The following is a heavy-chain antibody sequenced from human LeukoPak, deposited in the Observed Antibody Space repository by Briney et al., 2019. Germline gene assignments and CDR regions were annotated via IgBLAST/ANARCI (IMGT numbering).Heavy chain of an antibody. CDR3: ARRSLDTAMVSDAFDI. CDR2: INAGNGNT. V-gene: IGHV1-3*01. D-gene: IGHD5-18*01. CDR1: GYTFTSYA. J-gene: IGHJ3*02. Sequence: ASVKVSCKASGYTFTSYAMHWVRQAPGQRLEWMGWINAGNGNTKYSQKFQGRVTITGDTSASTVYMELSSLRSEDTAVYYCARRSLDTAMVSDAFDIWGQGTMVTVSS.